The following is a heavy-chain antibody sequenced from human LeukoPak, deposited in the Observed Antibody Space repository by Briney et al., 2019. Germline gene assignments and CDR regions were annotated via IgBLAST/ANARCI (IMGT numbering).Heavy chain of an antibody. CDR3: VRDKGTPDY. CDR1: GYTFSNFG. Sequence: ASVKVSCKTSGYTFSNFGLSWVRQAPGQGLEWMGWISGYNSNAVYAQKLQGRVSMTTDTSTTTVFMEMKSLISDDTAFYYCVRDKGTPDYWGQGTLVTVSS. J-gene: IGHJ4*02. D-gene: IGHD1-1*01. V-gene: IGHV1-18*01. CDR2: ISGYNSNA.